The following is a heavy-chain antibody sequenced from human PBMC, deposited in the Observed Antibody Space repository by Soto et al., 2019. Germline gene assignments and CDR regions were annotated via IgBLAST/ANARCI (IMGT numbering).Heavy chain of an antibody. V-gene: IGHV1-18*01. Sequence: QVHLVQSGAEVKKPGASVKVSCKASGYTFTSYGITWVRQAPGQGLEWMGWISAHNGNTDYAQKLQGRVIVTRDTSTSTAYMELRTLRSDDTAVYYCARGRYGDYWGQGALVTVSS. CDR2: ISAHNGNT. J-gene: IGHJ4*02. CDR1: GYTFTSYG. CDR3: ARGRYGDY. D-gene: IGHD1-1*01.